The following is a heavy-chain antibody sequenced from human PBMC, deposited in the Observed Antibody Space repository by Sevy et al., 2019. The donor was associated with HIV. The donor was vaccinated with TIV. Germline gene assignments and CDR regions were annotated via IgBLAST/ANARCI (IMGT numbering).Heavy chain of an antibody. D-gene: IGHD5-12*01. CDR2: IKQDGSEK. CDR3: VKNRDDSSGFGMDV. V-gene: IGHV3-7*01. CDR1: GFTFSRYW. Sequence: GGSLRLSCAASGFTFSRYWMSWVRQAPGKGLEWMANIKQDGSEKYDVDSVKGRFTISRDNAKKSLFLQMNSLRAEDTAVYYCVKNRDDSSGFGMDVWGQGTTVTVSS. J-gene: IGHJ6*02.